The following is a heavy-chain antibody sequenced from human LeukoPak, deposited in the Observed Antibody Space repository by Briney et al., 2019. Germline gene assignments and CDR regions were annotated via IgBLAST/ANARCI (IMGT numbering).Heavy chain of an antibody. Sequence: PGVCLRLSCAASGFTFSSYWMHWVRQAPGKGLVWVSRINSDGSSTSYADSVKGRFTISRDNAKNTLYLQMNSLRAEDTAVYYCARVQESGYYDYWGQGTLVTVFS. CDR2: INSDGSST. CDR3: ARVQESGYYDY. D-gene: IGHD3-22*01. V-gene: IGHV3-74*01. CDR1: GFTFSSYW. J-gene: IGHJ4*02.